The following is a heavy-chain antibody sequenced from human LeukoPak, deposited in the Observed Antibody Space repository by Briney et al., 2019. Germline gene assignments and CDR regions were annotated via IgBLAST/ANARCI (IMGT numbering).Heavy chain of an antibody. D-gene: IGHD5-18*01. CDR2: IYSGGST. CDR1: GFTVISNY. J-gene: IGHJ5*02. CDR3: AILHSYGHA. V-gene: IGHV3-66*01. Sequence: PGGSLRLSCAAAGFTVISNYISWVRQAPGKGLEWVSVIYSGGSTFYAGSVKGRFTISRDKSKNTLYLQMNSLRAEDTAMYYCAILHSYGHAWGQGTLATVSS.